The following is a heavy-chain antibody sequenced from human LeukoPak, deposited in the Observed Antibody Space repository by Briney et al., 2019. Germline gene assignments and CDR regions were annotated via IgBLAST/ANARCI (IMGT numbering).Heavy chain of an antibody. J-gene: IGHJ5*02. CDR1: GFTFWNTA. D-gene: IGHD3-10*01. CDR3: AKGGHYSFFHP. CDR2: VSGFGGET. Sequence: PGGSLRLSCAASGFTFWNTAMSWLRRAPGMGLEWVSTVSGFGGETFYADSVKGRFSLSRDNFKNTLSLQMNSLRAEDTAIYYCAKGGHYSFFHPWGQGTLVTVSS. V-gene: IGHV3-23*01.